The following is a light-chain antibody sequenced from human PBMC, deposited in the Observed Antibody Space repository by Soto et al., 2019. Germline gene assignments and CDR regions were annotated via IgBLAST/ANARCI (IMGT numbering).Light chain of an antibody. CDR3: SSCTSSSTI. J-gene: IGLJ2*01. CDR1: SSDIGSYNY. Sequence: QSVLTQPASVSGSPGQSITISCTGTSSDIGSYNYVSWYQHHPGRAPQLMIYDVSYRPSGVSNSFSGSKSGNTASLTISGLQAEDEADYYCSSCTSSSTIFGGGTKLTVL. V-gene: IGLV2-14*03. CDR2: DVS.